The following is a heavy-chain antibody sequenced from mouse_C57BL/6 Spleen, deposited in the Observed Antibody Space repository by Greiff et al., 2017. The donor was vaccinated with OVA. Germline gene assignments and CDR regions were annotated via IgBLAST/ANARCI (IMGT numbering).Heavy chain of an antibody. D-gene: IGHD1-1*01. CDR3: ARSPDYYGSSLDY. CDR2: IDPSVSET. V-gene: IGHV1-52*01. CDR1: GYTFTSYW. J-gene: IGHJ2*01. Sequence: QVQLQQPGAELVRPGSSVKLSCKASGYTFTSYWMHWVKQRPIQGLEWIGNIDPSVSETHYNQKFKDKATLTVDKSSSTAYMQLSSLTSEDSAVYYCARSPDYYGSSLDYWGQGTTLTVSS.